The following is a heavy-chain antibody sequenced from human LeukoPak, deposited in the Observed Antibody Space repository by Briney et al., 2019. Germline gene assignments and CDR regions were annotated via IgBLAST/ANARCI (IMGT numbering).Heavy chain of an antibody. D-gene: IGHD3-9*01. CDR2: IYYSGST. V-gene: IGHV4-61*01. Sequence: SETPSLTCTVSGGSISSSNYSWSWIRQPPGKGLEWIGYIYYSGSTNYNPSLKSRVTISVDTSKNQFSLKLSSVTAADTAVYYCARGYYDILTGQYYYYYYMDVWGKGTTVTISS. J-gene: IGHJ6*03. CDR1: GGSISSSNYS. CDR3: ARGYYDILTGQYYYYYYMDV.